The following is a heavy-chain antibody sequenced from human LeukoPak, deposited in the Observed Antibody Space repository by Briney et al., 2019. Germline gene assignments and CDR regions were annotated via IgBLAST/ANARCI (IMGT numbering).Heavy chain of an antibody. V-gene: IGHV3-73*01. Sequence: GGSLRLSCTASGFTFSGSAMHWVRQASGKGLEWVGRIRTKANNYATVYAASVKGRFTISRDDSKNTAYLQMNSLRAEDTAVYYCARGYSSTCDAFNIWGQGTMVTVSS. J-gene: IGHJ3*02. D-gene: IGHD6-13*01. CDR2: IRTKANNYAT. CDR1: GFTFSGSA. CDR3: ARGYSSTCDAFNI.